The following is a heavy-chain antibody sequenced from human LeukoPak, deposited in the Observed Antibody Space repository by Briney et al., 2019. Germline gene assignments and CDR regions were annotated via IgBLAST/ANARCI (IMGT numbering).Heavy chain of an antibody. D-gene: IGHD1-1*01. CDR3: AKDGGWNFDY. V-gene: IGHV3-7*03. J-gene: IGHJ4*02. CDR2: IKQDGSEK. Sequence: HPGGSLRLSCAASGFTFNNYWMSWVRQAPGKGLEWVASIKQDGSEKYYVDSVKGRLTISRDNAKNSLYLQMNNLRAEDTAFYYCAKDGGWNFDYWGQGTLVTVSS. CDR1: GFTFNNYW.